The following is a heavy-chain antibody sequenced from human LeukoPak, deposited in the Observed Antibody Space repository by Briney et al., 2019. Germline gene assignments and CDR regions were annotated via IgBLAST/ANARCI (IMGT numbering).Heavy chain of an antibody. V-gene: IGHV3-33*06. CDR1: GVTFSSYG. CDR2: IWYDGSNK. CDR3: AKDNGDYLYYFDY. Sequence: GGSLRLSCAASGVTFSSYGMHWVRQAPGKGLEWVAVIWYDGSNKYYADSVKGRFTISRDNSKNTLYLQMNSLRAEDTAVYYCAKDNGDYLYYFDYWGQGTLVTVSS. J-gene: IGHJ4*02. D-gene: IGHD4-17*01.